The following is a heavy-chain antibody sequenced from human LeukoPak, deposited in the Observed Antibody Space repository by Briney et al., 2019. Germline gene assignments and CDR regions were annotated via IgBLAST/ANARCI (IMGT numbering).Heavy chain of an antibody. D-gene: IGHD3-22*01. V-gene: IGHV3-21*04. CDR3: AKDSSYYYDSSGYYWVY. J-gene: IGHJ4*02. CDR1: GFTFSTYN. CDR2: ITSSSNYR. Sequence: GGSLRLSCAASGFTFSTYNMNWVRQAPGKGLEWVSSITSSSNYRYYADSVKGRFTISRDNAKNSLYLQMNSLRAEDTAVYYCAKDSSYYYDSSGYYWVYWGQGTLVTVSS.